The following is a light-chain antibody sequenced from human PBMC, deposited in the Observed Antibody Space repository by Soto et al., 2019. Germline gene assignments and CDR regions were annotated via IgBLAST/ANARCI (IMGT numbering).Light chain of an antibody. CDR2: GVN. CDR1: TSDIGSYDL. Sequence: QSVLTQPASVSGSPGQSITISCTGTTSDIGSYDLVSWYRQHPGEAPSLLIYGVNKRPSGVSNRFSGSKSGNTAYLTISGLQAEAEAHYWSYAYRLSNTLAFGGGTKVTVL. CDR3: YAYRLSNTLA. V-gene: IGLV2-23*02. J-gene: IGLJ2*01.